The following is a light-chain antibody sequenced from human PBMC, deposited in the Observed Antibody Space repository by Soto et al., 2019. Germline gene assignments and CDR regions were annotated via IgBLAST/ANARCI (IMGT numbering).Light chain of an antibody. J-gene: IGKJ1*01. V-gene: IGKV3-15*01. Sequence: VMRQSPATLSVAPGDSAALSCRASQSVTSNLAWYQHKPGQAPRLLIYSSSTRAAGIPARFGGSGSGTEFTLTISSLQSEDFAVYFCQQYYDWPRTFGQGTKGDIK. CDR1: QSVTSN. CDR2: SSS. CDR3: QQYYDWPRT.